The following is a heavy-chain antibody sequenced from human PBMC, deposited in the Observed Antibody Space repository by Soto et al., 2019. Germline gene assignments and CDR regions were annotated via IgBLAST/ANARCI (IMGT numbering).Heavy chain of an antibody. J-gene: IGHJ4*02. V-gene: IGHV4-39*01. Sequence: QPQLQESGPGLVKPSETLSLTCTVSGGSISSSSYYWGWIRQPPGKGLEWIGSIYYSGSTYYNPSLKSRVTISVDTSKNQFSLKLSSVTAADTAVYYCARLDKYGSGSYSAEPFDYWGQGTLVTVSS. CDR3: ARLDKYGSGSYSAEPFDY. D-gene: IGHD3-10*01. CDR2: IYYSGST. CDR1: GGSISSSSYY.